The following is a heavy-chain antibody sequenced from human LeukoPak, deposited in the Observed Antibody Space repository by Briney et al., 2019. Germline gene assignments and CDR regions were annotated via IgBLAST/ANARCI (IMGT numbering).Heavy chain of an antibody. CDR2: IYYSGST. V-gene: IGHV4-61*01. J-gene: IGHJ6*03. D-gene: IGHD6-19*01. CDR1: GGSISSSTYY. CDR3: ARVGIAVAGNYYYYMDV. Sequence: SETLSLTCTVSGGSISSSTYYWSWIRQPPGKGLEWIGYIYYSGSTNYNPSLKSRVTISVDMSRNQFSLKLSSVTAADTAVYYCARVGIAVAGNYYYYMDVWGKGTTVTVSS.